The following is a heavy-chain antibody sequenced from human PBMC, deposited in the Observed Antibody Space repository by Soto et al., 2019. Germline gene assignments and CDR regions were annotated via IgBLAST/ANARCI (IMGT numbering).Heavy chain of an antibody. J-gene: IGHJ6*02. D-gene: IGHD2-2*02. CDR1: GGSISSGGYY. Sequence: PSETLSLTCTVSGGSISSGGYYWSWIRQHPGKGLEWIGYIYYSGSTYYNPSLKSRVTISVDTSKNQFSLKLSSVTAADTAVYYCAREGKFRYCSSTSCYTGPYYYYGMDVWGQGTTVTVSS. V-gene: IGHV4-31*03. CDR3: AREGKFRYCSSTSCYTGPYYYYGMDV. CDR2: IYYSGST.